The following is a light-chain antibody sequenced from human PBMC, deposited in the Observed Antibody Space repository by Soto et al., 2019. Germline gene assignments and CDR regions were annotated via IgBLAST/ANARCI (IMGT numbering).Light chain of an antibody. Sequence: EIVLTQSPGTLSLSPGEKATLSCRASQSVSSSFLAWYQQKPGQAPRLLIYGASSRATGIPDRFSGSGSGTDFTLNIRRLEPEDFAVYYCQQYDSSPWTFGQGTKVEIK. V-gene: IGKV3-20*01. CDR2: GAS. J-gene: IGKJ1*01. CDR1: QSVSSSF. CDR3: QQYDSSPWT.